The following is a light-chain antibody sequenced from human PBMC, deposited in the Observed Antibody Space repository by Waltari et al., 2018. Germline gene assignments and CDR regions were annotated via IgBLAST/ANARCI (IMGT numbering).Light chain of an antibody. CDR1: KSVSTN. J-gene: IGKJ4*01. Sequence: ETIMTQSPVTLSVSPGDTVTLSCRGSKSVSTNLAWYQQKPGQAPTLLIYHASTRATGIPASVSGSGSGTEFTLTVTRLQSEDIGTYYCQQYNEWPPLTFGGGTKVEIK. CDR2: HAS. V-gene: IGKV3-15*01. CDR3: QQYNEWPPLT.